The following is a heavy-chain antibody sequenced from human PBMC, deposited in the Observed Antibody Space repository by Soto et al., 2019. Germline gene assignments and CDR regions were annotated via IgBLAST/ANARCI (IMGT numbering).Heavy chain of an antibody. V-gene: IGHV1-2*04. CDR1: GYTFTCYY. Sequence: ASVKVSCKASGYTFTCYYMHWVRQAPGQGLEWMGWINPNSGGTNYAQKFQGWVTMTRDTSISTAYMELSRLRSDDTAVYYCARVGGYCSSTSCAKNWFYPWGRGTLFTVSS. D-gene: IGHD2-2*01. CDR2: INPNSGGT. J-gene: IGHJ5*02. CDR3: ARVGGYCSSTSCAKNWFYP.